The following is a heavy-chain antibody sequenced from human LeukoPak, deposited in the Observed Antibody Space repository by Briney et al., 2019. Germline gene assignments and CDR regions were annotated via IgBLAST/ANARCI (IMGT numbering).Heavy chain of an antibody. CDR1: GFTFSTYV. CDR2: ISSNGDNT. J-gene: IGHJ4*02. V-gene: IGHV3-64D*06. CDR3: VRGTGY. Sequence: RGSLRLSCPVSGFTFSTYVMHWVRQAPGKGLEYVSAISSNGDNTYYADSVKGRFTISRDNSKNTLYLQMSSLRADDTAVYYCVRGTGYWGQGNLVTVSS.